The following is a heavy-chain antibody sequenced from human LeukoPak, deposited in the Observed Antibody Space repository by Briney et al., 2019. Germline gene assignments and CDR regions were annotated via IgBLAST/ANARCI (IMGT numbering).Heavy chain of an antibody. CDR2: IIPIFGTA. D-gene: IGHD3-10*01. V-gene: IGHV1-69*13. CDR3: ANGGLGDPGSYYNYGMDV. J-gene: IGHJ6*02. Sequence: GASVKVSCKGSGGTFSSYAISWVRQAPGQGLEWMGGIIPIFGTANYAQKFQGRVTITADESTSTAYMELSSLRSEDTAVYYCANGGLGDPGSYYNYGMDVWGQGTTVTVSS. CDR1: GGTFSSYA.